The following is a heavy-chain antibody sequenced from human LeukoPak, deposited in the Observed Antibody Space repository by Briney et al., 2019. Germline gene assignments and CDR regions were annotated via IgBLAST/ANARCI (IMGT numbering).Heavy chain of an antibody. D-gene: IGHD1-1*01. CDR3: ARDRGTWNDDGFDY. V-gene: IGHV4-4*07. CDR2: IYISGST. CDR1: GGSISSYY. J-gene: IGHJ4*02. Sequence: PSETLSLTCTVSGGSISSYYWSRIRQPAGKGLEWIGRIYISGSTNYNPSLKSRVTMSVDTSKNQFSLKLSSVTAADTAVYYCARDRGTWNDDGFDYWGQGTLVTVSS.